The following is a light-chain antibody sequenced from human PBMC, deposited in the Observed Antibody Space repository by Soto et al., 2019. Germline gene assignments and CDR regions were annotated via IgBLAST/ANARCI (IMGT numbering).Light chain of an antibody. V-gene: IGLV2-14*01. Sequence: QSVLTQPASVSGSPVQSITLSCTGTNSDIGGSKYVSWYQQHPGKAPKLMVYEVTYRPSGVSDRFSGSESGNTASLTVSGLQAEDEADYYCSSYTRSGTLYVFGTGTKLTVL. J-gene: IGLJ1*01. CDR1: NSDIGGSKY. CDR3: SSYTRSGTLYV. CDR2: EVT.